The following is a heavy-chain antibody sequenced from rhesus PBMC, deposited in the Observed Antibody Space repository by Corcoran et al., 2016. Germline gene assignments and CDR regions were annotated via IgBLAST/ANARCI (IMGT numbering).Heavy chain of an antibody. CDR2: IYGSGGST. CDR1: GASISSNY. CDR3: ARGSSYISY. D-gene: IGHD4-29*01. V-gene: IGHV4S2*01. J-gene: IGHJ4*01. Sequence: QVQLQESGPGLVKPSETLPLTCAVSGASISSNYCSWIRPAPGKGLEWIGRIYGSGGSTDYNPSLKSRVTISIDTSKNQFSLKLSSVTAADTAVYYCARGSSYISYWGQGVLVTVSS.